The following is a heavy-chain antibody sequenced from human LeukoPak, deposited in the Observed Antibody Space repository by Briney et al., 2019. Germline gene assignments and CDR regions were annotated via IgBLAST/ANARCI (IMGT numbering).Heavy chain of an antibody. CDR3: AKLGGFHSYSPLED. V-gene: IGHV3-23*01. CDR2: ISGSGTNS. D-gene: IGHD3-10*01. Sequence: GGSLRLSCSVSGFTFISYAMSWVRQAPGKGLEWVSSISGSGTNSYYADSVKGRFTISRDNSKTTNTLYLQMNSLRAEDTAVYYCAKLGGFHSYSPLEDWGQGTLVTVSS. CDR1: GFTFISYA. J-gene: IGHJ4*02.